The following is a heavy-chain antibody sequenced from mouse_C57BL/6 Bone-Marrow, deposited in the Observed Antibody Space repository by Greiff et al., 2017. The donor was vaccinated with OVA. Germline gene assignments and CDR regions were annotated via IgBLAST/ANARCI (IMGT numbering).Heavy chain of an antibody. CDR2: INYDGSST. V-gene: IGHV5-16*01. J-gene: IGHJ2*01. Sequence: VKLVESEGGLVQPGSSMKLSCTASGFTFSDYYMAWVRQVPEKGLEWVANINYDGSSTYYLDSLKSRFIISRDNAKNILYLQMSSLKSEDTATYYCARDARGNYNFDYWGQGTTLTVSS. D-gene: IGHD2-1*01. CDR1: GFTFSDYY. CDR3: ARDARGNYNFDY.